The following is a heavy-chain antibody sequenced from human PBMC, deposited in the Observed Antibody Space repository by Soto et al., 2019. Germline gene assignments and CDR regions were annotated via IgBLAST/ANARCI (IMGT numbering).Heavy chain of an antibody. D-gene: IGHD2-2*02. CDR1: GFTFSSYA. J-gene: IGHJ6*02. CDR2: ISYDGSNK. Sequence: QVQLVESGGGVVQPGRSLRLSCAASGFTFSSYAMHWVRQAPGKGLEWVAVISYDGSNKYYADSVKGRFTISRDNSKNTLYLQMTSLRAEDTAVYYCARPNTSYYYYGMDVWGQGTTVTVSS. CDR3: ARPNTSYYYYGMDV. V-gene: IGHV3-30-3*01.